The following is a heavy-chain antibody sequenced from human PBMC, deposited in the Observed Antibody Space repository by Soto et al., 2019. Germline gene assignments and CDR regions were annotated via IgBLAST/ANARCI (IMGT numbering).Heavy chain of an antibody. V-gene: IGHV3-48*02. D-gene: IGHD3-16*01. J-gene: IGHJ4*02. CDR2: ISSSSGTI. Sequence: EVQLVQSGGDLVHPGGSLRLSCAASGFAFNTYSMNWVRRAPGKGLEWVAYISSSSGTIYYADSVRGRFIISRDNAKNSLYLQMNGLRDEDTAVYYCVRRGYVSWGDFDFWGQGTPVTVSS. CDR3: VRRGYVSWGDFDF. CDR1: GFAFNTYS.